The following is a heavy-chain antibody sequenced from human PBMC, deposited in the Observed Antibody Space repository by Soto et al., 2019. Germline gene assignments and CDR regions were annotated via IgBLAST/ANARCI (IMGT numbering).Heavy chain of an antibody. CDR2: VTSSPSSM. D-gene: IGHD3-22*01. Sequence: GGSLRLSCAASGFTFSGFSMNWVRQAPGEGLEWVSSVTSSPSSMFYADSVKGRFTISRDDAKDSLFLQMNSLRADDTAVYYCAREADFASSGYVLDYWGLGTLVTVSS. CDR1: GFTFSGFS. J-gene: IGHJ4*02. V-gene: IGHV3-21*01. CDR3: AREADFASSGYVLDY.